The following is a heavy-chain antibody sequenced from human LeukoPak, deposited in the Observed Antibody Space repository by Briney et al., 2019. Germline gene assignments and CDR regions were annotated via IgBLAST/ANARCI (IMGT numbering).Heavy chain of an antibody. Sequence: ASVTVSCKASGYTFTSYGISWVRQAPGQGLEWMGWISAYNGNTNYAQKLQGRVTMTTDTSTSTAYMELRSLRSDDTAVYYCARKYYYDSSGYSFGYWGQGTLVTVSS. CDR3: ARKYYYDSSGYSFGY. CDR2: ISAYNGNT. V-gene: IGHV1-18*01. D-gene: IGHD3-22*01. CDR1: GYTFTSYG. J-gene: IGHJ4*02.